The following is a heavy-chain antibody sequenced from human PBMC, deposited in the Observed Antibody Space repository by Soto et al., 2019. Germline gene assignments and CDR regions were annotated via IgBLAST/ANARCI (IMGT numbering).Heavy chain of an antibody. CDR1: GGSFSGYY. CDR3: ARGGGWASFDY. J-gene: IGHJ4*02. Sequence: SETLSLTCAVYGGSFSGYYWSWIRQPPGKGLEWIGEINHSGSTNYNPSLKSRVTISVDTSKNQFSLKLSSVTAADTAVYYCARGGGWASFDYWGQGTLVTISS. V-gene: IGHV4-34*01. CDR2: INHSGST. D-gene: IGHD6-19*01.